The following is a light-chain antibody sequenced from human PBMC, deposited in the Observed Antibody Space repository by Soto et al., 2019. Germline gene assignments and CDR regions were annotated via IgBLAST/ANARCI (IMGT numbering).Light chain of an antibody. Sequence: QSALTQPASVSGSPGQSITISCTGTSSDVGGYNYVSWYQQHPGKAPKLMIYYVSNRPSGVSNRFSGSKSGNTASLTISGLQAEDEADSSHTILVFGTGTKLTVL. CDR3: TILV. CDR1: SSDVGGYNY. CDR2: YVS. J-gene: IGLJ1*01. V-gene: IGLV2-14*01.